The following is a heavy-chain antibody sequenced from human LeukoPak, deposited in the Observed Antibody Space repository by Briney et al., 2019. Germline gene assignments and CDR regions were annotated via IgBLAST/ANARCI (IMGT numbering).Heavy chain of an antibody. CDR2: IYYSGST. CDR1: GFTFSNYA. J-gene: IGHJ1*01. D-gene: IGHD3-22*01. CDR3: ARHIPYYYDSSGKDSFQH. Sequence: PGGSLRLSCAASGFTFSNYAMSWVRQAPGKGLEWIGSIYYSGSTYYNPSLKSRVAISVDTSKNQFSLKLSSVTAADTAVYYCARHIPYYYDSSGKDSFQHWGQGTLVTVSS. V-gene: IGHV4-39*01.